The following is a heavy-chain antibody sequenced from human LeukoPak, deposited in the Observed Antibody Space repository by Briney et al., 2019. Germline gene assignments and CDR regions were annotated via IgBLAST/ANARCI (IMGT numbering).Heavy chain of an antibody. CDR1: GFTFSSYS. Sequence: PGGSLRLSCAASGFTFSSYSMNWVRQAPGKGLEWVSSISSSSSYIYYADSVKGRFTISRDNAKNSLYLQMNSLRAEDTAVYYCATRSLYYDILTGPVWGQGTTVTVSS. CDR2: ISSSSSYI. J-gene: IGHJ6*02. D-gene: IGHD3-9*01. V-gene: IGHV3-21*01. CDR3: ATRSLYYDILTGPV.